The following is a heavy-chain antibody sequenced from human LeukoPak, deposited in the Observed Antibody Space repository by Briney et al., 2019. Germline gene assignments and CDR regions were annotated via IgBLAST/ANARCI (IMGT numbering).Heavy chain of an antibody. D-gene: IGHD4-17*01. J-gene: IGHJ4*02. CDR3: ARDTAPGDY. CDR2: INTNTGNP. V-gene: IGHV7-4-1*02. Sequence: LEWMGWINTNTGNPTYAQGFTGRFVFSLDTSVSTAYLQISSLKAEDTAVYYCARDTAPGDYWGQGTLVTVSS.